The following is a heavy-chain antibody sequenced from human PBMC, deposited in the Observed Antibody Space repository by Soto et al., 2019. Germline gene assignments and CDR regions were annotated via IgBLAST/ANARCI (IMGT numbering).Heavy chain of an antibody. V-gene: IGHV3-48*01. J-gene: IGHJ4*02. CDR3: TRDPHDLDF. CDR1: GFTFSSYS. CDR2: ITRSSSPI. Sequence: GGSLRLSCAASGFTFSSYSMNWVRQAPGKGLEWVAYITRSSSPIYYADSVKGRFTISRDNARDSLYLQMNRLRVEDTAVYFCTRDPHDLDFWGQGTLVTVSS.